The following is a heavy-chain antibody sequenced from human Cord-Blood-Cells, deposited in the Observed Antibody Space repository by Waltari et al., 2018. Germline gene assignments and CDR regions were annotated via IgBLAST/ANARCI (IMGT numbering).Heavy chain of an antibody. CDR2: IYYSGST. CDR1: GGSISSGGYY. Sequence: QVQLQESGTGLGKPSQTLSLTCTVSGGSISSGGYYWRWIRPHPGKGLEWIGYIYYSGSTYYNPSLKSRVTTSVDTSKNQFSLKLSSVTAADTAVYYCARGSTTVIWYFDLWGRGTLVTVSS. V-gene: IGHV4-31*03. D-gene: IGHD4-17*01. J-gene: IGHJ2*01. CDR3: ARGSTTVIWYFDL.